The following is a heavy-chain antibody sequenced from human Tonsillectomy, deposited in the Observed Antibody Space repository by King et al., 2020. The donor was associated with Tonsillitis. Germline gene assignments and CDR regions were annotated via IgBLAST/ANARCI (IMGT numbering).Heavy chain of an antibody. J-gene: IGHJ4*02. V-gene: IGHV3-30*02. CDR2: IRYDGRKT. CDR1: GFTFNTYG. Sequence: VQLVESGGGVVQPGGSLRLSCVASGFTFNTYGMRWVRQAPGKGLEWVAFIRYDGRKTHYVDSVEGRFTMSRENSQNTLYLQMRSLRVEDTAVYYCARDGPPYSSGYDGAPAGKWGQGTLVTVSS. D-gene: IGHD3-22*01. CDR3: ARDGPPYSSGYDGAPAGK.